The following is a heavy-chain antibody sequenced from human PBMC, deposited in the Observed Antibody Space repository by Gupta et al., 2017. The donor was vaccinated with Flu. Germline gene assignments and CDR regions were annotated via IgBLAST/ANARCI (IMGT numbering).Heavy chain of an antibody. CDR3: ARADIKKGWFDP. V-gene: IGHV4-4*07. CDR2: IYTNETT. J-gene: IGHJ5*02. CDR1: SNY. D-gene: IGHD2-15*01. Sequence: SNYWSWIRQPAGKGLEWIGRIYTNETTNYNPSLKSRVTMSVDKSKNQFSLKLTSVTAADTAVYYCARADIKKGWFDPWGQGTLVTVSS.